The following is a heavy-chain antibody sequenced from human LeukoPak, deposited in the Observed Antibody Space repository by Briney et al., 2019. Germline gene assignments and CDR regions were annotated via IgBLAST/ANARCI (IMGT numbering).Heavy chain of an antibody. V-gene: IGHV4-34*01. Sequence: TSETLSLTCAVYGGSLSGYYWSWSRQPPGKGLEWSGEINHSGRTNYNPYLKSRVTISVDTSKNQFSLKLSSVTAADTAVYYCARGLIAAAGTLAEYFQHWGQGTLVTVSS. J-gene: IGHJ1*01. CDR2: INHSGRT. D-gene: IGHD6-13*01. CDR3: ARGLIAAAGTLAEYFQH. CDR1: GGSLSGYY.